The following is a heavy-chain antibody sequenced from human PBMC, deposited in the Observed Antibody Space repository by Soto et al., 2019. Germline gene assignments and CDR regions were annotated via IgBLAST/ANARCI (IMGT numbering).Heavy chain of an antibody. D-gene: IGHD2-2*01. CDR2: IIPIFGTA. CDR3: ARDPRGYCSSTSCYGVGRRYYYYGMDV. CDR1: GGIFSSYA. J-gene: IGHJ6*02. Sequence: GASVKVSCKASGGIFSSYAISWVRQAPGQGLEWMGGIIPIFGTANYAQKFQGRVTITADESTSTAYMELSSLRSEDTAVYYCARDPRGYCSSTSCYGVGRRYYYYGMDVWGQGTTVTVSS. V-gene: IGHV1-69*13.